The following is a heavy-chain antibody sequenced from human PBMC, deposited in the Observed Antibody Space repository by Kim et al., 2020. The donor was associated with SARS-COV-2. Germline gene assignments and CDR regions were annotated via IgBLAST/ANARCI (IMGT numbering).Heavy chain of an antibody. J-gene: IGHJ6*02. D-gene: IGHD2-21*02. CDR2: ISSSGSTI. CDR3: ARDGGAYCGGDCYSSSHYYYYGMDV. V-gene: IGHV3-48*03. Sequence: GGSLRLSCAASGFTFSSYEMNWVRQAPGKGLEWVSYISSSGSTIYYADSVKGRFTISRDNAKNSLYLQMNSLRAEDTAVYYCARDGGAYCGGDCYSSSHYYYYGMDVWPRDHGHRLL. CDR1: GFTFSSYE.